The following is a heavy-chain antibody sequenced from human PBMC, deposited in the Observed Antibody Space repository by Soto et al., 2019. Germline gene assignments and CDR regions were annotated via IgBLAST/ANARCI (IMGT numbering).Heavy chain of an antibody. D-gene: IGHD2-15*01. J-gene: IGHJ6*02. V-gene: IGHV4-4*02. CDR1: GGSISSSNW. CDR2: IYHSGST. Sequence: QVQLQESGPGLVKPSGTLSLTCAVSGGSISSSNWWSWVRQPPGKGLEWIGEIYHSGSTNYNPSHKSRVTISVDKSKNQFSLKLSSVTAADPAVYYCAGVGGGDYYGMDVWGQGTTVTVSS. CDR3: AGVGGGDYYGMDV.